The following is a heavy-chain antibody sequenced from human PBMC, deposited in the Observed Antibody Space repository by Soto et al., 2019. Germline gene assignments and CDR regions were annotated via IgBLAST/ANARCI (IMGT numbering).Heavy chain of an antibody. CDR1: VGSFSSYA. CDR2: IIPIFGTA. V-gene: IGHV1-69*06. Sequence: GXSVKVSCKASVGSFSSYAISWVRQAPGQGLEWMGGIIPIFGTANYAQKFQGRVTITADKSTSTAYMELSSLRSEDTAVYYCARAPGDYDEYYFDSSGQGTLATVSS. CDR3: ARAPGDYDEYYFDS. D-gene: IGHD4-17*01. J-gene: IGHJ4*02.